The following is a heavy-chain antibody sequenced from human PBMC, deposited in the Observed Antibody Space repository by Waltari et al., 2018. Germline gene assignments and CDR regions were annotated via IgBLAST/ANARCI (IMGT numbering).Heavy chain of an antibody. CDR1: GYTFTGYY. CDR3: ARARTIVGASH. CDR2: INPKSGGT. D-gene: IGHD1-26*01. J-gene: IGHJ4*02. Sequence: QVQLVQSGAEVKKPGASVKVSCKASGYTFTGYYMHWVRQSPGQGLEWMGWINPKSGGTNYAQKVQGRVTMTRDTSISTAYMELSRLRSDDTAVYYCARARTIVGASHWGQGTLVTVSS. V-gene: IGHV1-2*02.